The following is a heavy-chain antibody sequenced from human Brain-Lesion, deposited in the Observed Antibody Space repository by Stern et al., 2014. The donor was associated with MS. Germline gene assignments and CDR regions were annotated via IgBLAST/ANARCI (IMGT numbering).Heavy chain of an antibody. D-gene: IGHD2-2*01. CDR1: GGSISSGGYY. CDR3: ARGRVVPGFQYYATDV. CDR2: IFNSGST. Sequence: QVQLVQSGPGLVKPSQTLSLSCTVSGGSISSGGYYWSWIRQPAGKGLEWIGRIFNSGSTSYNPPLKSRVPIPINPSKTQFSLRLNSMTAADTAVYYCARGRVVPGFQYYATDVWGQGTTVIVSS. J-gene: IGHJ6*02. V-gene: IGHV4-61*02.